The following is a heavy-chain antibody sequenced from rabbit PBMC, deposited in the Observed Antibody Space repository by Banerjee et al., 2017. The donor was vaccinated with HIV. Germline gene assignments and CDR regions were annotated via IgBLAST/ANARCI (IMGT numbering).Heavy chain of an antibody. CDR2: IDPVFGNA. CDR1: GFSFSSSYW. J-gene: IGHJ6*01. D-gene: IGHD1-1*01. CDR3: ARDTGSSGAYGYFDF. Sequence: QSLEESGGDLVKPGASLTLTCTASGFSFSSSYWICWVRQAPGKGLEWIGYIDPVFGNAHYASWVNGRFTISSDNAQNTLYLQLNSLTAADTATYFCARDTGSSGAYGYFDFRGPGTLVTVS. V-gene: IGHV1S40*01.